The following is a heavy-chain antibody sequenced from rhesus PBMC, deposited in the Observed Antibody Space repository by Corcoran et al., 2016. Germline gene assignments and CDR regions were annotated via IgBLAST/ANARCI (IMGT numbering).Heavy chain of an antibody. CDR2: IYGSGSST. J-gene: IGHJ1*01. CDR3: ARGELELLGYFEF. CDR1: GGSISSSY. D-gene: IGHD1-1*01. Sequence: QLQLQESGPGLVKPSETLSVTCAVSGGSISSSYWSWIRQAPGTGLEWIGYIYGSGSSTNYNPSLKSRVTLSVDTSKNQLSLKLSSVTAADTAVYYCARGELELLGYFEFWGQGALVTVSS. V-gene: IGHV4-169*01.